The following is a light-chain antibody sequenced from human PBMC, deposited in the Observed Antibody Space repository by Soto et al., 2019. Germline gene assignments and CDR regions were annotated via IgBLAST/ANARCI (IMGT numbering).Light chain of an antibody. J-gene: IGLJ3*02. CDR1: SSGVGAYNY. V-gene: IGLV2-11*01. CDR2: DVS. CDR3: CSYARTYSCV. Sequence: QSALTQARSVSGSPGQSVTISCTGPSSGVGAYNYGSWYQHQPGKSREVIMFDVSERPSGVPSRFSVSKSGNAASRTISGLQAHDEGDYSCCSYARTYSCVFGGGTKLTVL.